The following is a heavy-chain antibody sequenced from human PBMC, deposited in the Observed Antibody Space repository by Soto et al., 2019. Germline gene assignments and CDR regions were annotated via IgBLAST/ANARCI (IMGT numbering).Heavy chain of an antibody. CDR2: ISGSGGST. Sequence: EVQLLESGGGLVQPGGSLRLSCAASGFTFSSYAMSWVRQAPGKGLEWVSAISGSGGSTYYADSVKGRFTISRDNSKNPLYLQMNSLRAEDTAVYYCAKVDGAVQVAVADPSFDYWGQGTLVTVSS. J-gene: IGHJ4*02. V-gene: IGHV3-23*01. CDR1: GFTFSSYA. D-gene: IGHD6-19*01. CDR3: AKVDGAVQVAVADPSFDY.